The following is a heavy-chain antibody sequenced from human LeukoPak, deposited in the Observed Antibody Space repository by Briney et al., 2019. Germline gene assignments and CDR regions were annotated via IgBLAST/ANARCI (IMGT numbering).Heavy chain of an antibody. CDR2: IYYSGST. CDR3: ARVPNRAQVVLWFGELSEFDY. J-gene: IGHJ4*02. D-gene: IGHD3-10*01. Sequence: SQTLSLTCTVSGGSISSGDYYWSWIRQPPGKGLEWIGYIYYSGSTYYNPSLKSRVTISVDTSKNQFSLKLSSVTAADTAVYHCARVPNRAQVVLWFGELSEFDYWGQGTLVTVSS. V-gene: IGHV4-30-4*01. CDR1: GGSISSGDYY.